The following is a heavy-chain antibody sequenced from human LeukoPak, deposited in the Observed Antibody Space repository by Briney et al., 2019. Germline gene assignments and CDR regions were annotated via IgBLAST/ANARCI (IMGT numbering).Heavy chain of an antibody. CDR3: ARVKGGASECNFYYYYMDV. V-gene: IGHV3-21*06. CDR2: IISRSTYI. Sequence: GGSLRLSCAASGFTFSSYSINWVRRAPGRGLEWVSSIISRSTYIYYADSVKGRFTISRDNAKNSLYLQMNSLRADDTAVYYCARVKGGASECNFYYYYMDVWGKGTTVTVSS. J-gene: IGHJ6*03. CDR1: GFTFSSYS. D-gene: IGHD4/OR15-4a*01.